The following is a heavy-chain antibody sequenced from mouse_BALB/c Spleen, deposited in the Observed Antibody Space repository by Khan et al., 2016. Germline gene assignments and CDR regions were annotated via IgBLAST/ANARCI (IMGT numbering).Heavy chain of an antibody. Sequence: VQLQQSGPELVKPGASVKVSCKASGYAFTSYNMYWVKQSHGKSLEWIGYIDPYNGGTNYNQKLKGKATLTVDKSSSTAFMHPNSLTSECSAVYYCSSDLLWYAMGYWGQGTSVTVSS. CDR1: GYAFTSYN. V-gene: IGHV1S135*01. CDR2: IDPYNGGT. CDR3: SSDLLWYAMGY. J-gene: IGHJ4*01. D-gene: IGHD2-1*01.